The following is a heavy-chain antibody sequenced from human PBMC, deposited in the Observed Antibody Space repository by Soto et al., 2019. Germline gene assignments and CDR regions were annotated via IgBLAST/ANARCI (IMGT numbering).Heavy chain of an antibody. D-gene: IGHD6-6*01. CDR2: INHSGST. CDR3: ARIVSSSEDYYYYYMDV. V-gene: IGHV4-34*01. CDR1: GGSFSGYY. J-gene: IGHJ6*03. Sequence: SETLSLTCAVYGGSFSGYYWSWIRQPPGKGLEWIGEINHSGSTNYNPSLKSRVTISVDTSKNQFSLKLSSVTAADTAVYYCARIVSSSEDYYYYYMDVWGKGTTVTVSS.